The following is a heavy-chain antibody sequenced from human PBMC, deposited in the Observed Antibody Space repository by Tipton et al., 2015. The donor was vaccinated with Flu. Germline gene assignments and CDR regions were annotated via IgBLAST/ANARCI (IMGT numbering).Heavy chain of an antibody. D-gene: IGHD5-24*01. CDR1: GGSFSGYY. CDR2: INHSGST. CDR3: ARRLRRWLQLPYYFDY. J-gene: IGHJ4*02. V-gene: IGHV4-34*01. Sequence: TLSLTCAVYGGSFSGYYWSWIRQPPGKGLEWIGEINHSGSTNYNPSLKSRVTISVDTSKNQCSLKLSSVTAADTAVYYCARRLRRWLQLPYYFDYWGQGTLVTVSS.